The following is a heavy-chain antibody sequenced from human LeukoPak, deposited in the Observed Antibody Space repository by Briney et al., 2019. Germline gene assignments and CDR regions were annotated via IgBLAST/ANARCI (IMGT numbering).Heavy chain of an antibody. CDR3: ARESYNWNYLEFDY. V-gene: IGHV4-30-4*08. J-gene: IGHJ4*02. D-gene: IGHD1-7*01. CDR2: IYYSGST. Sequence: PSQTLSLTCTVSGGSISSGDYYWSWIRQPPGKGLEWIGYIYYSGSTYYNPSLKSRVTISVDTSKNQFSLKLSSVTAADTAVYYCARESYNWNYLEFDYWGQGTLVTVSS. CDR1: GGSISSGDYY.